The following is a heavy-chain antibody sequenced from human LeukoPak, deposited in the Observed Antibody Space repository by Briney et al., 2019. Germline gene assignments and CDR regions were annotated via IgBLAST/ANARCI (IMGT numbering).Heavy chain of an antibody. D-gene: IGHD1-26*01. J-gene: IGHJ4*02. CDR1: GGSISSSSYY. Sequence: SETLSLTCTVSGGSISSSSYYWDWIRQPPGKGLEWIGSVYYSGSTCYHPSLKSRVTISIDTSKNQFSLNLNSVTAADTAVYYCARAPSGVSFDYWGQGTLVTVSS. CDR3: ARAPSGVSFDY. CDR2: VYYSGST. V-gene: IGHV4-39*07.